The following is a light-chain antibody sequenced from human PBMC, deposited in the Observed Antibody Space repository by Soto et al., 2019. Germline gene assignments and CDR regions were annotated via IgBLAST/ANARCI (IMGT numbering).Light chain of an antibody. CDR2: DAS. CDR3: QHRSNSPPAWT. V-gene: IGKV3-11*01. Sequence: EIVLTQSPATLSLSPGERATLSCRASQSVSSYLAWYQQKPGQAPRLLIYDASNRATGIPARFSGSGSGTDFTLTISSLEPEDFAVYFCQHRSNSPPAWTFGQGNKVEIK. J-gene: IGKJ1*01. CDR1: QSVSSY.